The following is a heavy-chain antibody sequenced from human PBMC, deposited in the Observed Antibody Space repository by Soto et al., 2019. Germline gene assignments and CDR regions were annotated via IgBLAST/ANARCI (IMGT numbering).Heavy chain of an antibody. CDR1: GVSISRGDYY. D-gene: IGHD2-8*02. CDR2: IYYSGNT. CDR3: AREGGDIVQVPYY. J-gene: IGHJ4*02. V-gene: IGHV4-30-4*01. Sequence: PSETLSLTCTVSGVSISRGDYYWSWIRQPPGRGLEWIGSIYYSGNTYYNPSLESRLTMSVETSKNQFSLMLHSVTAADTAVYYCAREGGDIVQVPYYWGQGTLVTVSS.